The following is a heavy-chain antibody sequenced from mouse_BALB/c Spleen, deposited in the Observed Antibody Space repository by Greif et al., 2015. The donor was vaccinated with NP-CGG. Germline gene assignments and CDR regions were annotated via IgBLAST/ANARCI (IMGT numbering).Heavy chain of an antibody. Sequence: VQLVESGAELVKPGASVKLSCKASGYTFTSYYMYWVKQRPGQGLEWIGEISPSNGGTNFNEKFKSKATLTVDKSSSTAYMHLSSLTSEDSAVYYCTRSWDSYFDYWGQGTTLTVSS. V-gene: IGHV1S81*02. CDR2: ISPSNGGT. J-gene: IGHJ2*01. CDR1: GYTFTSYY. CDR3: TRSWDSYFDY. D-gene: IGHD3-3*01.